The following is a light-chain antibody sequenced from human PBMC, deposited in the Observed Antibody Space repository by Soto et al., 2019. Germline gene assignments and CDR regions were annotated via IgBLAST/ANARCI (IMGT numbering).Light chain of an antibody. J-gene: IGKJ1*01. V-gene: IGKV1-27*01. CDR3: QKYNSAPPET. CDR2: AAS. CDR1: QGISNY. Sequence: DIQMTQSPSSLSASVGDRVTITCRARQGISNYLAWYQQRPGKVPKLLIYAASTLQSKVPSRFSGSGSGTEFTLTISSLQPEDVATYYCQKYNSAPPETFGQGTQVEIK.